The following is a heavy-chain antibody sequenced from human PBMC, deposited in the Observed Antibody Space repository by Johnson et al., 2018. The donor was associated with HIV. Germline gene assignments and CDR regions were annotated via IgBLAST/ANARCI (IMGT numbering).Heavy chain of an antibody. Sequence: VQLVESGGGVVQPGRSLRLSCAASRFTFSDYYMSWIRQAPGKGLEWVSYISSSGSTIYYADSVKGRFTISRDNAKNSLYLQMNSLRAEDTAVYYCARGLGEGLVIPGPDGYDIWGQGTMVTVSS. V-gene: IGHV3-11*04. J-gene: IGHJ3*02. CDR3: ARGLGEGLVIPGPDGYDI. D-gene: IGHD6-19*01. CDR2: ISSSGSTI. CDR1: RFTFSDYY.